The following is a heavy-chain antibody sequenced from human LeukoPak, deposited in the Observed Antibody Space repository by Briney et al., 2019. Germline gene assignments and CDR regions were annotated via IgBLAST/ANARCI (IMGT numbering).Heavy chain of an antibody. V-gene: IGHV1-69*05. Sequence: SVKVSCKASGGTFSSYAISWVRQAPGQGLEWMGGIIPIFGTANYAQKFQGRVTMTTEKSTTTAYMELRSLRSDDTAMYYCARTPVGFNTVTPTDVRYWGQGTLVPSPQ. J-gene: IGHJ4*02. CDR2: IIPIFGTA. CDR3: ARTPVGFNTVTPTDVRY. CDR1: GGTFSSYA. D-gene: IGHD4-17*01.